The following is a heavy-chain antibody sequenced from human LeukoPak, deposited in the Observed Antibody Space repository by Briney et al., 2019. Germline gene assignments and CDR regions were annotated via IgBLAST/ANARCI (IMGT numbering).Heavy chain of an antibody. Sequence: PSQTPSLTCAVSGGSISSGGYSWSWIRQPPGKGLEWIGYIYHSGSTYYNPSLKSRVTISVDRSKNQFSLKLSSVTAADTAVYYCTKGDKGAFDIWGQGTMVTVSS. CDR1: GGSISSGGYS. J-gene: IGHJ3*02. CDR2: IYHSGST. CDR3: TKGDKGAFDI. D-gene: IGHD5-24*01. V-gene: IGHV4-30-2*01.